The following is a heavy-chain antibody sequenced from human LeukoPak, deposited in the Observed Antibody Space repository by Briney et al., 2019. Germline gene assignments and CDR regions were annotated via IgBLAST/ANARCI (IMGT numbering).Heavy chain of an antibody. CDR1: GFTFSSYA. V-gene: IGHV3-66*01. Sequence: GGSLRLSCAASGFTFSSYAMSWVRQAPGKGLEWVSVIYSGGTTSYADSVKGRFTVSRDNSKNTLYLQMNSLRAEDTAVYYCARDESLWGQGTLVTVSS. CDR2: IYSGGTT. CDR3: ARDESL. J-gene: IGHJ4*02.